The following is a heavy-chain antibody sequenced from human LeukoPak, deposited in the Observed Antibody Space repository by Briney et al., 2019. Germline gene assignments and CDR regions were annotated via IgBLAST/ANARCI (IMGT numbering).Heavy chain of an antibody. D-gene: IGHD3-22*01. V-gene: IGHV3-7*01. CDR3: ASRVVSSY. J-gene: IGHJ4*02. CDR2: IKQDGSEK. Sequence: PGGSLRLSCAASGFTFSSYGMSWVRQAPGKGLEWVANIKQDGSEKYYVDSVKGRFTISRDNAKNSLYLQMNSLRAEDTAVYYCASRVVSSYWGQGTLVTVSS. CDR1: GFTFSSYG.